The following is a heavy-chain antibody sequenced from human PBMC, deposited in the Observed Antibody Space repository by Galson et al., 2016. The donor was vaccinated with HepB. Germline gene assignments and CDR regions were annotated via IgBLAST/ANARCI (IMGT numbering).Heavy chain of an antibody. V-gene: IGHV3-23*01. Sequence: SLRLSCAGYGFTFRRYGMTWVRQAPGTGLKDVSSISMSGYSRDYAESVKGRFTISRDNSRSMLFLQMNSLKTEDTGVYYCVRGSTAPDVWGKGTTVTVSS. J-gene: IGHJ6*04. CDR3: VRGSTAPDV. CDR2: ISMSGYSR. D-gene: IGHD3-16*01. CDR1: GFTFRRYG.